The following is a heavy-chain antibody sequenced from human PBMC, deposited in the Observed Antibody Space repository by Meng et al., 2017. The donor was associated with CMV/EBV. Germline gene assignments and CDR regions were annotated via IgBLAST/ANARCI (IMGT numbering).Heavy chain of an antibody. V-gene: IGHV4-4*07. CDR3: ARGGLYYYDSSGHFDY. J-gene: IGHJ4*02. CDR1: AGSIISYY. Sequence: QLQESGPGLCKPSETLSLTCPVSAGSIISYYWSWIRPPAGKRLEWIGRIYTSGSTNYNPSLKSRVTMSVDTSKNQFSLKLSSVTAADTAVYYCARGGLYYYDSSGHFDYWGQGTLVTVSS. CDR2: IYTSGST. D-gene: IGHD3-22*01.